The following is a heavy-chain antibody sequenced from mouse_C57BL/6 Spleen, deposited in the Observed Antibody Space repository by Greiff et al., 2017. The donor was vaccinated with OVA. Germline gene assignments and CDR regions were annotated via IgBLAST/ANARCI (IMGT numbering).Heavy chain of an antibody. Sequence: VMLVESGAELVRPGASVKLSCKASGYTFTDYYINWVKQRPGQGLEWIARIYPGSGNTYYNEKFKGKATLTAEKSSSTAYMQLSSLTSEDSAVYFCARALMDYWGQGTSVTVSS. J-gene: IGHJ4*01. CDR3: ARALMDY. CDR2: IYPGSGNT. CDR1: GYTFTDYY. V-gene: IGHV1-76*01.